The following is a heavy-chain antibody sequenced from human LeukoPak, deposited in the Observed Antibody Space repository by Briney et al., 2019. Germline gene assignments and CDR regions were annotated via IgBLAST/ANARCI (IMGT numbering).Heavy chain of an antibody. J-gene: IGHJ5*02. V-gene: IGHV3-7*01. D-gene: IGHD3-10*01. CDR1: GFSFSSYW. Sequence: GGSLRLSCAASGFSFSSYWVTWFRQAPGKGLEWVANIKEDGTEKYYVDSVKGRFTISRDNVKNLLYLEVNSLRAEDTAVYYCARPIWSAEFRTRFDPWGRGTLVTVSS. CDR3: ARPIWSAEFRTRFDP. CDR2: IKEDGTEK.